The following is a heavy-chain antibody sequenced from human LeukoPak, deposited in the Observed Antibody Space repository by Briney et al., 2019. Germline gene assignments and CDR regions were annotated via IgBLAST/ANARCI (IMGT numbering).Heavy chain of an antibody. D-gene: IGHD6-19*01. CDR2: IYYSGST. J-gene: IGHJ4*02. Sequence: SETLSLTCTVSGGSISSHYWSWIRQPPGKGLEWIGYIYYSGSTNYNPSLKSRVTISVDTSKNQFSLKLSSVTAADTAVYYRAGHSSGWSIDYWGQGTLVTVSS. CDR3: AGHSSGWSIDY. CDR1: GGSISSHY. V-gene: IGHV4-59*11.